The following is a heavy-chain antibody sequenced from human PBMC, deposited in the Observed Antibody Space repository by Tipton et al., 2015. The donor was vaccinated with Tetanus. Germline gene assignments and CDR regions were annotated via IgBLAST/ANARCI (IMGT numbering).Heavy chain of an antibody. V-gene: IGHV3-23*01. J-gene: IGHJ4*02. D-gene: IGHD6-19*01. CDR2: ISAGGGST. Sequence: SLRLSCVGFGFIFGTYAMSWVRQAPGKGLEWVSGISAGGGSTYYADSVEGRFTISRDNSKNTLYLQMNSLRAEDTAIYYCAISDVAVADTNWGQGTLVTVSS. CDR1: GFIFGTYA. CDR3: AISDVAVADTN.